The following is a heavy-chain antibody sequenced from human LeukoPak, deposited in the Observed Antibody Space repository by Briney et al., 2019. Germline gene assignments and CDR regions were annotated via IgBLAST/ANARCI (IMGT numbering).Heavy chain of an antibody. CDR3: VGSQIYLVVPAAVPIDAFDI. D-gene: IGHD2-2*02. Sequence: PWASVKVSCKASGYTFTSCGISWVRQAPGQGLEWMGWISAYNGNTNYAQKLQGRVTMTTDTSTSTAYMELRSLRSDDTAVYYCVGSQIYLVVPAAVPIDAFDIWGQGTMVTVSS. J-gene: IGHJ3*02. CDR1: GYTFTSCG. CDR2: ISAYNGNT. V-gene: IGHV1-18*01.